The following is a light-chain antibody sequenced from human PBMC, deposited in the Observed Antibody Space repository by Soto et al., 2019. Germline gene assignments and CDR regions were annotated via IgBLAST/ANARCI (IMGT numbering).Light chain of an antibody. CDR2: DAS. CDR1: QSISTN. V-gene: IGKV3-15*01. J-gene: IGKJ1*01. Sequence: EIVMTQSPATLSVSPGERATLSCRASQSISTNLVWYQQRPGRAPRLLIYDASTRAIGIPARFSGSGSGTEFTLTISSLQSEDVAVYYCQQYGSSARTFGQGTKVEIK. CDR3: QQYGSSART.